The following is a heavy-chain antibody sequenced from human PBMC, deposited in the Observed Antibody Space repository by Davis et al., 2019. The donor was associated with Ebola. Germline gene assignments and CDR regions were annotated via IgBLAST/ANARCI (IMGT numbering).Heavy chain of an antibody. V-gene: IGHV2-70*11. CDR1: GFSLSTRGMC. Sequence: SGPTLVKPTQTLTLTCTFSGFSLSTRGMCVSWIRQPPGKALAWLARIDWDDDKYYSTSLKTRLTISKGTSKNQVVLTMTNMDPVDTATYYCARTWFGEFVPYGMDVWGQGTTVTVSS. CDR3: ARTWFGEFVPYGMDV. CDR2: IDWDDDK. J-gene: IGHJ6*02. D-gene: IGHD3-10*01.